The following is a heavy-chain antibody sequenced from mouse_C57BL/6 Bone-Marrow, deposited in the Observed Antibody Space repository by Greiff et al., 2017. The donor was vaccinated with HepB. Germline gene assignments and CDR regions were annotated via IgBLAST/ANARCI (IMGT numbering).Heavy chain of an antibody. J-gene: IGHJ2*01. V-gene: IGHV1-82*01. CDR2: IYPGDGDT. D-gene: IGHD1-1*01. CDR3: ARGGTTVY. Sequence: QVQLQHSGPELVKPGASVKISCKASGYAFSSSWMNWVKQRPGKGLEWIGRIYPGDGDTNYNGKFKGKATLTADKSSSTAYMQLSSLTSEDSAVYFCARGGTTVYWGQGTTLTVSS. CDR1: GYAFSSSW.